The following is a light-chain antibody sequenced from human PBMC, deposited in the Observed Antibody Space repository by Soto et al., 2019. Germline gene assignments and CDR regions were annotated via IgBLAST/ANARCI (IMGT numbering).Light chain of an antibody. CDR3: QQSYTSTWT. Sequence: DLQMTQSPSSLSPFLGDRVTITCRASQSVTRFVNWYHQRPSEAPKLLIYIASNLQSGVPSRFSGSGYGTEFNLTISSLKPEDFGTYYCQQSYTSTWTFGQGTKVEF. J-gene: IGKJ1*01. V-gene: IGKV1-39*01. CDR1: QSVTRF. CDR2: IAS.